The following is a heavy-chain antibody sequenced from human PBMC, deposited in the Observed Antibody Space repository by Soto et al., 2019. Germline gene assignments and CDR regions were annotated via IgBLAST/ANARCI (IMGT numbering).Heavy chain of an antibody. V-gene: IGHV1-18*01. CDR3: ARHPGRFCSGGNCYSFTDDY. Sequence: GASVKVSCKASGYTFTSYGISWGRQPPEQGLEWWGGISPYNGNTNYAQKLQGRVTMTTDTSTSTAYMELRSLRSDDTAVYYCARHPGRFCSGGNCYSFTDDYWGQGTLVTVSS. D-gene: IGHD2-15*01. J-gene: IGHJ4*02. CDR1: GYTFTSYG. CDR2: ISPYNGNT.